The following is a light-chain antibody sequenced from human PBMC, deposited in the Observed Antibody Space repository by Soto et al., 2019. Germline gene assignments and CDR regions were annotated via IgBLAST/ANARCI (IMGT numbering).Light chain of an antibody. V-gene: IGLV1-40*01. CDR1: SSNIGAGY. J-gene: IGLJ3*02. Sequence: QSALTQPPSVSGAPGQRVTISCTGSSSNIGAGYVHWYQQLPGTAPKLLIYGNSNRPSGVPDRFSGSKSGTSAPLAITGLQAEDEADYHCQSYDSSLSGSVFGGGTKLTVL. CDR3: QSYDSSLSGSV. CDR2: GNS.